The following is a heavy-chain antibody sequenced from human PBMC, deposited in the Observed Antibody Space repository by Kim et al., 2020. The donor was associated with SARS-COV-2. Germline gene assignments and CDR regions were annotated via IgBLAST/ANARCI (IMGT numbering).Heavy chain of an antibody. D-gene: IGHD3-22*01. J-gene: IGHJ4*02. V-gene: IGHV4-4*02. CDR3: ATSSSAYFFVDY. CDR1: GGSISSGNW. Sequence: SETLSLTCAVSGGSISSGNWWSWVRQPPGKGLEWIGEIYHSGSTNYNPSLKSRVTISVDKSKNQFSLKLSSVTAADTAVYYCATSSSAYFFVDYWGQGTLVTVSS. CDR2: IYHSGST.